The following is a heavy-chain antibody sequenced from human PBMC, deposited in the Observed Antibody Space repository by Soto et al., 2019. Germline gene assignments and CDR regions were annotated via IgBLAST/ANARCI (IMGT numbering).Heavy chain of an antibody. CDR1: GGSISRGDYY. J-gene: IGHJ5*02. CDR2: IYYSGST. V-gene: IGHV4-30-4*01. CDR3: ARYSYGFFSWARKENWFDP. Sequence: SETLSLTCTVSGGSISRGDYYWSWIRQPPGKGLEWIGYIYYSGSTYYNPSLKSRVTISVDTSKNQFSLKLSSVTAADTAVYYCARYSYGFFSWARKENWFDPWGQGTRVTVSS. D-gene: IGHD5-18*01.